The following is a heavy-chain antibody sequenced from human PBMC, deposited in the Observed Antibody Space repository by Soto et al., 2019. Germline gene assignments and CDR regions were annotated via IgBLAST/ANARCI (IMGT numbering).Heavy chain of an antibody. CDR2: IIPISGTA. CDR3: ASVCSSPSCDYGLDMD. Sequence: QVQLVQSGAEVKKPGSSVKVSCKASGGTFTSFAVSLVRQAPGQGLEWMGGIIPISGTAHYAQKFQGRVTITADESRSTAYMELSSLRSEDTAVYYCASVCSSPSCDYGLDMDWGQGTLVTVSS. V-gene: IGHV1-69*01. CDR1: GGTFTSFA. D-gene: IGHD2-2*01. J-gene: IGHJ4*02.